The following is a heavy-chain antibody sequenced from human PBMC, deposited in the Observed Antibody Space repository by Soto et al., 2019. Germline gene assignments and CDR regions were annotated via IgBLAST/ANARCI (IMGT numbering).Heavy chain of an antibody. CDR3: ARSTKVPAAPLWFDP. J-gene: IGHJ5*02. D-gene: IGHD2-2*01. CDR2: INPSGDST. V-gene: IGHV1-46*01. CDR1: GHTFTPYN. Sequence: GASVKVSCKTSGHTFTPYNMHWVRQAPGQGLEWMGIINPSGDSTTYAQKFQGRVSMTRDSSTTTVYMELSSLRSDDTAVYYCARSTKVPAAPLWFDPWGQGTLVTVSS.